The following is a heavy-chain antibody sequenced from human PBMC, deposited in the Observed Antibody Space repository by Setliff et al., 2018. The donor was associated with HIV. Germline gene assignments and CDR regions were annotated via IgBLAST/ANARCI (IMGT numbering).Heavy chain of an antibody. CDR3: ARWCAAAGCYPAIYHFDS. Sequence: GASVKVSCKASGYTFSEYAIHWVRQAPGQRLEWMGRIDTDNGYRRYSPKLQGRVTITKDTSANTAYMELRGLRSEGTAVYYCARWCAAAGCYPAIYHFDSWGQGTLVTV. CDR1: GYTFSEYA. V-gene: IGHV1-3*04. D-gene: IGHD2-2*01. J-gene: IGHJ4*02. CDR2: IDTDNGYR.